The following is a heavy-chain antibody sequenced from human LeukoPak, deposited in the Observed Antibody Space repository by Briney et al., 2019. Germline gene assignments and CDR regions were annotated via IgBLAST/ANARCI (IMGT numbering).Heavy chain of an antibody. CDR2: ISYDGSKK. V-gene: IGHV3-30*18. D-gene: IGHD3-10*01. CDR1: GFTFSGYG. Sequence: GRSLRLSCAASGFTFSGYGMHWVRQAPGKGLEWVAVISYDGSKKYHADSVKGRFTISRDNSKNTVFLQMTSLRVEDTAVYYCAKNGGVRGYYFDSWGQGTLVTVSS. CDR3: AKNGGVRGYYFDS. J-gene: IGHJ4*02.